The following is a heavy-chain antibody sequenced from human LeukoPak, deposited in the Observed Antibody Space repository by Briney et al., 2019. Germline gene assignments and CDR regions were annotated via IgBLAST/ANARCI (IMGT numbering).Heavy chain of an antibody. V-gene: IGHV4-34*01. CDR3: ARGTPPPTYYHDSSGYYYFDY. Sequence: SETLSLTCAVYGGSFSGYYWSWIRQPPGKGLDWIGEINHSGSTNYNPSLKSRVTISVDTSKNQFSLKLSSVTAADTAVYYCARGTPPPTYYHDSSGYYYFDYWGQGTLVTVSS. CDR2: INHSGST. CDR1: GGSFSGYY. J-gene: IGHJ4*02. D-gene: IGHD3-22*01.